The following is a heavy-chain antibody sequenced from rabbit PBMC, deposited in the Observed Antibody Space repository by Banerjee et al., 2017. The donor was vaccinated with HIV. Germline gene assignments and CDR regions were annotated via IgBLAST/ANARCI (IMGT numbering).Heavy chain of an antibody. V-gene: IGHV1S40*01. D-gene: IGHD1-1*01. CDR1: GFSFSNSYY. CDR2: IGTGSSDRT. J-gene: IGHJ4*01. Sequence: QSLEESGGDLVKPGASLTLTCTASGFSFSNSYYMCWVRQAPGKGLEWIACIGTGSSDRTYYASWAKGRFTISKTSSTTVTLQMTRLTAADTATYFCARDVSSVSLWGPGTLVT. CDR3: ARDVSSVSL.